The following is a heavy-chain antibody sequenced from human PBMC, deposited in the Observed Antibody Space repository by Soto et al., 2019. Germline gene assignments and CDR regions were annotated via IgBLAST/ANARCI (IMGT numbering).Heavy chain of an antibody. V-gene: IGHV4-31*03. J-gene: IGHJ6*03. Sequence: SEPLSLTCTVSDGSISSRGYYWSWIRQHPGKGLEWIGYIYYSGSTYYNPSLKSRVTISVDTSKNQFSLKLSSVTAADTAVYYCARRFDPYRSSPDAYYYYSFLGVWGKGTTVTVSS. D-gene: IGHD6-6*01. CDR3: ARRFDPYRSSPDAYYYYSFLGV. CDR2: IYYSGST. CDR1: DGSISSRGYY.